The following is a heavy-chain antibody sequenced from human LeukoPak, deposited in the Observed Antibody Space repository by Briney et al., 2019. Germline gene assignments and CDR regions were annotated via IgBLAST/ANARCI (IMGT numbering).Heavy chain of an antibody. CDR1: VYTFTSYY. Sequence: ASVKVSCKASVYTFTSYYMHWVRQAPGQGLEWMGIINPSGGSTSYAQKFQGRVTMTRDTSTSTVYMELSSLRSEDTAVYYCARGGYGDYVLNWFDPWGQGTLVTVSS. CDR2: INPSGGST. J-gene: IGHJ5*02. D-gene: IGHD4-17*01. CDR3: ARGGYGDYVLNWFDP. V-gene: IGHV1-46*01.